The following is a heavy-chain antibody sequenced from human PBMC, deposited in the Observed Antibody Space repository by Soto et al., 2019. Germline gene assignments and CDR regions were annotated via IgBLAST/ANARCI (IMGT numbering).Heavy chain of an antibody. J-gene: IGHJ4*02. D-gene: IGHD6-13*01. CDR1: GGSISSSSYY. CDR2: IYYSGST. V-gene: IGHV4-39*01. Sequence: SETLSLTCTVSGGSISSSSYYWGWIRQPPGKGLEWIGSIYYSGSTYYNPSLKSRVTISVDTSKNQFSLKLSSVTAADTAVYYCARQKRYSSSWPLDYWGQGTLVTVSS. CDR3: ARQKRYSSSWPLDY.